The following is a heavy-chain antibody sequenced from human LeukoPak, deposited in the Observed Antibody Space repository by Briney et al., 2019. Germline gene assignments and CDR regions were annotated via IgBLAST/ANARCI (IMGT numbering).Heavy chain of an antibody. J-gene: IGHJ4*02. D-gene: IGHD3-3*01. CDR1: GFSVSNNY. CDR2: IYGDGRT. CDR3: ARGRGLGVVSPYFDY. Sequence: GGSLRLSCVVSGFSVSNNYIIWVRQAPGNGLERVSVIYGDGRTSHSASVRGRFTISRDNSKNIVSLQMNNLRAEDTAVYYCARGRGLGVVSPYFDYWGQGPWSPSP. V-gene: IGHV3-53*01.